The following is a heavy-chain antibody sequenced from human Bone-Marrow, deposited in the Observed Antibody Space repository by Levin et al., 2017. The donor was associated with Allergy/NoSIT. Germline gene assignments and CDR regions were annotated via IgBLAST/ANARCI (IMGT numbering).Heavy chain of an antibody. CDR2: IHYTGNT. Sequence: ASETLSLTCSVSGASMSNYYWSWIRQSPGKGLEWIGYIHYTGNTNYNPSLKSRVTISLDTSKNHFSLKLNTVTAADTAVYYCAASPVATTYWSFDLWGRGTLVTVSP. CDR1: GASMSNYY. V-gene: IGHV4-59*01. CDR3: AASPVATTYWSFDL. J-gene: IGHJ2*01. D-gene: IGHD4-23*01.